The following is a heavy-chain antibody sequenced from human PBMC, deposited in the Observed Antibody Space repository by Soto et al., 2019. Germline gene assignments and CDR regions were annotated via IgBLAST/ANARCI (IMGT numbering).Heavy chain of an antibody. Sequence: SETLSLTCAVSGDSISSANNYWSWIRQPPGEGLEWIGFISYSGTTSYSPSLKSRLAISLDTSKNQFSLSLTSVTAADTAVYYCARGRGYSYGLDPWGQGTLVTVSS. V-gene: IGHV4-30-4*01. D-gene: IGHD5-12*01. CDR1: GDSISSANNY. J-gene: IGHJ5*02. CDR3: ARGRGYSYGLDP. CDR2: ISYSGTT.